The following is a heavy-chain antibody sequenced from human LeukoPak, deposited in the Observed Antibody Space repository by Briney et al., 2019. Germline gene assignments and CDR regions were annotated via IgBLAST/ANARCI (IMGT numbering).Heavy chain of an antibody. J-gene: IGHJ4*02. Sequence: PSETLSLTCTVSGGSISSYYWSWIRQPPGKGLEWIGYIYYSGSTNYNPSLKSRVTISVDTSKNQFSLKLSSVTAADTAVYYCARAKYSPYHSSGTNFDYWGQGTLVTVSS. V-gene: IGHV4-59*01. D-gene: IGHD6-19*01. CDR1: GGSISSYY. CDR2: IYYSGST. CDR3: ARAKYSPYHSSGTNFDY.